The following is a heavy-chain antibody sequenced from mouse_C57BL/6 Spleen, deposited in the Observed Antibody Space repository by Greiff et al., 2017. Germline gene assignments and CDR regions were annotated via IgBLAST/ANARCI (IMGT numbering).Heavy chain of an antibody. CDR3: ARRDYSNLYWYFDV. V-gene: IGHV1-69*01. Sequence: QVQQQQPGAELVLPGASVKLSCKASGYTFTSYWMHWVKQRPGQGLEWIGEIDPSDSYNNYNQKFKGKSTLTVDKSSSTAYMQLSSLTSEDSAVYYCARRDYSNLYWYFDVWGTGTTVTVSS. CDR2: IDPSDSYN. D-gene: IGHD2-5*01. CDR1: GYTFTSYW. J-gene: IGHJ1*03.